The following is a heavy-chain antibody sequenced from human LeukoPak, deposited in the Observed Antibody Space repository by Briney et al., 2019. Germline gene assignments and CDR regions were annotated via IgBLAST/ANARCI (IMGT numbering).Heavy chain of an antibody. V-gene: IGHV3-74*03. CDR2: INSDGRRT. CDR1: GFTFSSYA. CDR3: ARGYFDYYFDY. J-gene: IGHJ4*02. D-gene: IGHD3-9*01. Sequence: PGGSLRLSCAASGFTFSSYAMSWVRQAPGKGLAWVSHINSDGRRTTYADSVKGRFTISRDNAKKTLYLQINSPRAEDTAVYYCARGYFDYYFDYWGQGTLVTVSS.